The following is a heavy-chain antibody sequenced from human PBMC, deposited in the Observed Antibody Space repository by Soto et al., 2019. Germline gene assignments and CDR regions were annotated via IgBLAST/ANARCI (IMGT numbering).Heavy chain of an antibody. V-gene: IGHV1-8*01. CDR3: ARAFDDCSGGSCYENWFDP. D-gene: IGHD2-15*01. CDR2: MNPNSGNT. CDR1: GYTFTSYD. Sequence: ASVKVSCKASGYTFTSYDINWVRQATGQGLEWMGWMNPNSGNTGYAQKFQGRVTMTRNTSISTAYMELSSLRSGDTAVYYCARAFDDCSGGSCYENWFDPWGQGTLVTVSS. J-gene: IGHJ5*02.